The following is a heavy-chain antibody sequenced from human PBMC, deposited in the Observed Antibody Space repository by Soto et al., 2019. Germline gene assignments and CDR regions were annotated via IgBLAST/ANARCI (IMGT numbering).Heavy chain of an antibody. V-gene: IGHV3-23*01. CDR3: AKDRGTNYYFYGMDV. CDR2: LSGSGLST. J-gene: IGHJ6*02. CDR1: GFQFSNFA. Sequence: EVQLLASGGGLVQPGGSLRLSCAASGFQFSNFAISWVRQAPGKGLEWVSALSGSGLSTHYADSVKGRFTISRDNSKKKLYLQMNSLRAEDTALYYCAKDRGTNYYFYGMDVWGQGTTVAVSS. D-gene: IGHD3-22*01.